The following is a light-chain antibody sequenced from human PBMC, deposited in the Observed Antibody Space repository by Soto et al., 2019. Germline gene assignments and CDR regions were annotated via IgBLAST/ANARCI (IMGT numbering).Light chain of an antibody. V-gene: IGLV2-11*01. CDR1: ISDVGGYSY. Sequence: QSALTQPRSVSGSPGPSVTISCTGTISDVGGYSYVSWYQQQPGKDPKLMSYDVTTRPSGIHDRFSGSKSGNTASLTISGLQAEDEADYYCFSYAGSYTFVFGTGTQVTVL. CDR2: DVT. J-gene: IGLJ1*01. CDR3: FSYAGSYTFV.